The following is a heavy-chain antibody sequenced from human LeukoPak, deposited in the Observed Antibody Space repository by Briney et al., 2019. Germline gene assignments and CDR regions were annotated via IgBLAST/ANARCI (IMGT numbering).Heavy chain of an antibody. Sequence: SVKVSCKASGGTFSSYAISWVRQAPGQGLEWMGGIIPIFGTANYAQKFQGRVTITTDESTSTAYMELSSLRSEDTAVYYCARGMHYITIFGVVIDYYYMDVWGKGTTVTVSS. V-gene: IGHV1-69*05. J-gene: IGHJ6*03. CDR3: ARGMHYITIFGVVIDYYYMDV. CDR1: GGTFSSYA. CDR2: IIPIFGTA. D-gene: IGHD3-3*01.